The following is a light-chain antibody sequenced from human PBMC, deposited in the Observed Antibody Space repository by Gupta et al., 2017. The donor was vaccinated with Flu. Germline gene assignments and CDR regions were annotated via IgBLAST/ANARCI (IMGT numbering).Light chain of an antibody. Sequence: SSDVVGSDYVSWYQQHPGKAPKIIIYDVSNRPSGVSCRFSVSKSDNTASLTISGLQSEDETDYYCSSYTNSSTFYVFGTGTKVTVL. CDR3: SSYTNSSTFYV. V-gene: IGLV2-14*04. CDR1: SSDVVGSDY. CDR2: DVS. J-gene: IGLJ1*01.